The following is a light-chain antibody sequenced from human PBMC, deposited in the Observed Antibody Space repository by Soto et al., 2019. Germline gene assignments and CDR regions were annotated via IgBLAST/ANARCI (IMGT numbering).Light chain of an antibody. CDR2: DAS. CDR3: QKYDNLPRT. Sequence: DIQMTQSPSSLSASVGDRVTITCQASQDINNYLNWYQQKPGKAPKLLIYDASNLETGVPSRFSGSGSGTVFTLTNTSLQPEDIETYNCQKYDNLPRTSGKGTKGEI. CDR1: QDINNY. J-gene: IGKJ1*01. V-gene: IGKV1-33*01.